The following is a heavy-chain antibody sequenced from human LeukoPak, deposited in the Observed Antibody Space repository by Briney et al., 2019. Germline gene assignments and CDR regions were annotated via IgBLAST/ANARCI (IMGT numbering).Heavy chain of an antibody. J-gene: IGHJ4*02. CDR2: IRQDGSEK. V-gene: IGHV3-7*01. D-gene: IGHD5-18*01. CDR3: SRDRENSYGLYYFDY. CDR1: GFTFSSYW. Sequence: PGGSLRLSCAASGFTFSSYWMGWVRQAPGKGLEWVANIRQDGSEKYYVDSVKGRFTISRDNAKNTLYLQMNSLRAEDTAVYYCSRDRENSYGLYYFDYWGQGTLVTVSS.